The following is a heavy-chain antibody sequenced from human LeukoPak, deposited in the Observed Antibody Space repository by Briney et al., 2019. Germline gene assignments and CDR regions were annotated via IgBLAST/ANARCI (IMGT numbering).Heavy chain of an antibody. Sequence: PGGSLRLSCAASGFTFSSYEMNWVRQAPGKGLEWVSYISSSGSTIYYADSVKGRFTISRDNAKNSLYLQMNSLRAEDTAVYYCARARTAMAIDAFDIWGQGTMVTVSS. CDR3: ARARTAMAIDAFDI. V-gene: IGHV3-48*03. D-gene: IGHD5-18*01. J-gene: IGHJ3*02. CDR2: ISSSGSTI. CDR1: GFTFSSYE.